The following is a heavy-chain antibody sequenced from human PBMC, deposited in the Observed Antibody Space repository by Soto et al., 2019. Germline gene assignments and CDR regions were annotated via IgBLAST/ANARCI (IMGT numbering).Heavy chain of an antibody. D-gene: IGHD3-3*01. V-gene: IGHV3-30*03. CDR2: ISYDGSNK. J-gene: IGHJ4*02. Sequence: PGGSLRLSCAASGFTFSSYGMHWVRQAPGKGLEWVAVISYDGSNKYYADSVKGRFTISRDNSKNTLYLQMNSLRAEDTAVYYCARGGDTIFGVRYFDYWGQGTLVTVSS. CDR3: ARGGDTIFGVRYFDY. CDR1: GFTFSSYG.